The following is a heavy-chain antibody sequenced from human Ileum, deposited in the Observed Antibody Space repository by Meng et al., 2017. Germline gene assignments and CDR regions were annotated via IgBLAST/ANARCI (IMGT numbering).Heavy chain of an antibody. CDR2: IYPGGSI. Sequence: VQRKGPGPGLVKPSGTLSLTCAVSCGSINSYVWWSWVRQAPGKGLEWIGEIYPGGSINYNPSLKSRVTISADTSKNQFSLSLDSVTAADTAVYYCVRNDYCSGGTCYPHFDYWGQGTLVTVSS. CDR1: CGSINSYVW. D-gene: IGHD2-15*01. J-gene: IGHJ4*02. V-gene: IGHV4-4*02. CDR3: VRNDYCSGGTCYPHFDY.